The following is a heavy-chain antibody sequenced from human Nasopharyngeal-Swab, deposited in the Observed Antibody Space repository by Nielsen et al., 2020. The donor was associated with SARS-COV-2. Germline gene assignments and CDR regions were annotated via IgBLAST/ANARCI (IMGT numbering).Heavy chain of an antibody. CDR3: ARGFWGRTTGTTRYDAFDI. J-gene: IGHJ3*02. CDR2: IIPIFGTA. D-gene: IGHD1-1*01. Sequence: VKFSCKASGGTFSSYAISWVRQAPGQGLEWIGGIIPIFGTANYAQKFQGRVTITADESTSTAYMELSSLRSEDTAVYYCARGFWGRTTGTTRYDAFDIWGQGTMVTVSS. V-gene: IGHV1-69*13. CDR1: GGTFSSYA.